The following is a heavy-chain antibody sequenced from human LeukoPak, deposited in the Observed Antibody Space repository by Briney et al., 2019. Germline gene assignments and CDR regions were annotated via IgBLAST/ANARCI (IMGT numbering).Heavy chain of an antibody. J-gene: IGHJ4*02. D-gene: IGHD3-22*01. V-gene: IGHV4-4*07. CDR2: IYTSGST. Sequence: SESLSLTCTVTGGSISGYHWSWIRQPAGKGLEWIGRIYTSGSTNYNPSLKSRVTMSVDTSKNQFSLKLSSVTAADTAVYYCARGGDSSGYEYYFDYWGQGTLVTVSS. CDR1: GGSISGYH. CDR3: ARGGDSSGYEYYFDY.